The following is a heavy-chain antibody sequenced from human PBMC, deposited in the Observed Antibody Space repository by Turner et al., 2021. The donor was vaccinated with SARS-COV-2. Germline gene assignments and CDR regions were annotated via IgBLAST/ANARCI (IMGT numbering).Heavy chain of an antibody. V-gene: IGHV1-18*01. CDR3: ARTITIFVGMDF. J-gene: IGHJ6*02. CDR2: ISAYNGNT. D-gene: IGHD3-3*01. CDR1: GYTFTSYG. Sequence: QVQRVQSGAEVKKHGDSVKDTCKASGYTFTSYGINWVRQAPGQGLEGMGWISAYNGNTNYAQKLQGRVTMTTDTSTSTAYMELRSLRSDDTAVYYCARTITIFVGMDFWGQGTPVTVSS.